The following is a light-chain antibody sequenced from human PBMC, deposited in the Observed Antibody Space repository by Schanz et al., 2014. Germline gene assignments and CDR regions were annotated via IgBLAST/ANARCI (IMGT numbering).Light chain of an antibody. V-gene: IGLV2-11*01. CDR2: NVN. J-gene: IGLJ3*02. CDR3: CSYAGGNKWV. Sequence: QSVLIQPPSVSGSPGQSVTISCTGTSSDVGSYDYVSWYQQHPGTVPKPMIYNVNTQPSGVPDRFSGSKSGSTASLTISGLRAEDEADYYCCSYAGGNKWVFGGGTKLTVL. CDR1: SSDVGSYDY.